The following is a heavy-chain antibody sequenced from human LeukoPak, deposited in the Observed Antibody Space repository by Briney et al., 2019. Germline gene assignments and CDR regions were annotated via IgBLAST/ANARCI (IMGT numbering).Heavy chain of an antibody. CDR2: IYHSGST. CDR3: ARDEYDFWSGYPRFDP. CDR1: GGSISSSSYY. V-gene: IGHV4-39*07. J-gene: IGHJ5*02. D-gene: IGHD3-3*01. Sequence: SETLPLTXTVSGGSISSSSYYWGWIRQPPGKGLEWIGSIYHSGSTYYNPSLKSRVTISVDTSKNQFSLKLSSVTAADTAVYYCARDEYDFWSGYPRFDPWGQGTLVTVSS.